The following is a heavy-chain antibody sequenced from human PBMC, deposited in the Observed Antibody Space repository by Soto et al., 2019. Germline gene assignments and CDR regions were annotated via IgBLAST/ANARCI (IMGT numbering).Heavy chain of an antibody. Sequence: QVQLQESGPGLVKPSQTLSLTCTVSAGSISSGGYYWSWIRQHPRKGLEWIGNISYSGSTYYNPSLRIRTTISRATSKSQSSLKLSAVPAADTAVYYWAGLGEKDFGRDYYWFDPWCQGTLVTVSS. D-gene: IGHD3-3*01. CDR1: AGSISSGGYY. CDR3: AGLGEKDFGRDYYWFDP. V-gene: IGHV4-31*03. CDR2: ISYSGST. J-gene: IGHJ5*02.